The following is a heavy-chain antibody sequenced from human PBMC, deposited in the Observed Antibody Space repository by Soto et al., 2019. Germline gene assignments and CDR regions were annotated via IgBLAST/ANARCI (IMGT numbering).Heavy chain of an antibody. CDR3: GKDRVESGVGEVDY. CDR2: ISYDGSNK. D-gene: IGHD3-16*01. J-gene: IGHJ4*02. Sequence: QVQLVESGGGGVQPGRSLRLSCAASGFTFRTNAMHWVRQAPGKGLEWVAVISYDGSNKYYADSVKGRLTISRDNSKNTLYLQMNSLRPEDTAVYYCGKDRVESGVGEVDYWGQGTLVTVSS. V-gene: IGHV3-30*18. CDR1: GFTFRTNA.